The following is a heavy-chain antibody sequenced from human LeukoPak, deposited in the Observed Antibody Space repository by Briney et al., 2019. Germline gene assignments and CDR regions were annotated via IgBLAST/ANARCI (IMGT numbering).Heavy chain of an antibody. V-gene: IGHV3-74*01. CDR2: INSDGSDT. CDR3: ARDGTRSSWVAYNWFDT. D-gene: IGHD6-13*01. CDR1: GFTFSSYW. J-gene: IGHJ5*02. Sequence: GGSLRLSCAASGFTFSSYWMHWVRQTPGKGVVWVSRINSDGSDTAYADSVKGRFTISRDNAKNTLYPQMNSLRAEDTAVYYCARDGTRSSWVAYNWFDTWGQGTLVTVSS.